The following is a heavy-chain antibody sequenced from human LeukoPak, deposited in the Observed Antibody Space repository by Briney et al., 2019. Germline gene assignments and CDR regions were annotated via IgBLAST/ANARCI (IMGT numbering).Heavy chain of an antibody. CDR2: IKQDGSQK. J-gene: IGHJ4*02. Sequence: GSLRLSCVASGFTFSDYWMNWVRQAPGKGLEWVANIKQDGSQKYYVDCVKGRFTISRDNAKNSLYLQMDSLRAEDTAVYYCARDDPDYWGQGTLVTVSS. CDR3: ARDDPDY. CDR1: GFTFSDYW. V-gene: IGHV3-7*01.